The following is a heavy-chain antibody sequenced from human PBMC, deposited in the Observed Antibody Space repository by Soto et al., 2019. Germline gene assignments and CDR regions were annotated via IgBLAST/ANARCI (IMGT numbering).Heavy chain of an antibody. J-gene: IGHJ5*02. V-gene: IGHV4-39*01. D-gene: IGHD2-2*01. Sequence: QLQLQESGPGLVKPSETLSLTCTVSGGSISSSSYYWGWIRQPPGKGLEWIGSIYYSGSTYYNPSLKSRVTISVDTSKNQFSLKLSSVTAADTAVYYCAGLMKVVPAAPRGWFDPWGQGTLVTVSS. CDR3: AGLMKVVPAAPRGWFDP. CDR1: GGSISSSSYY. CDR2: IYYSGST.